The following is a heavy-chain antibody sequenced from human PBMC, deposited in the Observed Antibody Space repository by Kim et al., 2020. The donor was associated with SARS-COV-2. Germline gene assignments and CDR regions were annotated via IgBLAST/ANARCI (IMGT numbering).Heavy chain of an antibody. CDR2: IYSDGSTT. CDR3: ARGGNSSSRRAFDY. D-gene: IGHD6-13*01. CDR1: GFTFSSYW. V-gene: IGHV3-74*01. J-gene: IGHJ4*02. Sequence: GGSLRLSCAASGFTFSSYWMHWVRQVPGKGLVWVSRIYSDGSTTNYADSVKGRFTISRDNAKNTLYLEMNSLRAEDMAVYYCARGGNSSSRRAFDYWGQGTLVTVSS.